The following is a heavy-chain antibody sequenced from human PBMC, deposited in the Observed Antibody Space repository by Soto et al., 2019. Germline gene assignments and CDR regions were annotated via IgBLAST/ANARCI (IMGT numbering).Heavy chain of an antibody. CDR3: ASSDTAMVKYYYYYYGMDV. CDR2: IIPIFGTA. Sequence: SVKVSCKASGGTFSSYAISWVRQAPGQGLEWMGGIIPIFGTANYAQKFQGRVTITADESTSTAYMELSSLRSEDTAVYYCASSDTAMVKYYYYYYGMDVWGQGTTVTVSS. J-gene: IGHJ6*02. CDR1: GGTFSSYA. V-gene: IGHV1-69*13. D-gene: IGHD5-18*01.